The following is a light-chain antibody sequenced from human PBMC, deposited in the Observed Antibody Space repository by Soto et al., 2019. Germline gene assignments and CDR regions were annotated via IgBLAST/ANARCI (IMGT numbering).Light chain of an antibody. CDR3: STYTSSRSR. CDR2: DVS. J-gene: IGLJ2*01. V-gene: IGLV2-14*03. Sequence: QSVLTQPASVSGSPGPSITISCTGTSSDIGGYIYVSWYQHHPGKAPKLLIYDVSNRPSGVSNRFSGSKSGNTASLTISGLQVEDEADYFCSTYTSSRSRFGGGTKLTVL. CDR1: SSDIGGYIY.